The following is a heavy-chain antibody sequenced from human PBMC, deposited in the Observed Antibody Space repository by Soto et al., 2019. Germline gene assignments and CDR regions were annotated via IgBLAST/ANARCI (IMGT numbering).Heavy chain of an antibody. CDR1: GFTFSSYS. Sequence: EVQLVESGGGLVQPGGSLRLACAASGFTFSSYSMNWVRQAPGKGLEWVSYISSGSITIYYADSVKGRFTISRDNAKNSLYLQMNSLRDEDTAVYYCARGGSSSANGMDVWGQGTTVTVSS. J-gene: IGHJ6*02. CDR3: ARGGSSSANGMDV. V-gene: IGHV3-48*02. D-gene: IGHD6-6*01. CDR2: ISSGSITI.